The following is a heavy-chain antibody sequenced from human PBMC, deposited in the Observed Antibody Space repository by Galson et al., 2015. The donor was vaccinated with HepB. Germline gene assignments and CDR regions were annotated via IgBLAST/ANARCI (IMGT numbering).Heavy chain of an antibody. CDR1: GYSFATYW. CDR2: IDPSDSYT. Sequence: QSGAEVTKPGESLRSSFKGSGYSFATYWISWVRHMPGKGLEWMGRIDPSDSYTKYSPSFQGRVTISADKSISTAYLQLSSLKASDTAISYCARHPGYTYGNHYWGQGTLVTVSS. D-gene: IGHD5-18*01. V-gene: IGHV5-10-1*01. CDR3: ARHPGYTYGNHY. J-gene: IGHJ4*02.